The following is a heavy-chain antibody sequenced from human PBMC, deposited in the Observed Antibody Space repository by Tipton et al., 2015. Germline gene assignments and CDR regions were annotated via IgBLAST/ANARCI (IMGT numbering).Heavy chain of an antibody. CDR1: GFTLSRYA. Sequence: SLRLSCSAAGFTLSRYAMNWVRQAPGKGLEYVSAITTNGYSTYYADSVRGRFTISRDNSKNTLYLQMSSLRAEDTAVYYCAKEYGYDSSGYYSVSFDLWGRGTLVTVSS. CDR3: AKEYGYDSSGYYSVSFDL. V-gene: IGHV3-64D*08. D-gene: IGHD3-22*01. J-gene: IGHJ2*01. CDR2: ITTNGYST.